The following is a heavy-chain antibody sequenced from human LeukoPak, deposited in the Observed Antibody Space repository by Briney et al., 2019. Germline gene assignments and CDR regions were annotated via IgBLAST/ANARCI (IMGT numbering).Heavy chain of an antibody. D-gene: IGHD2-15*01. CDR2: IKSKTEGGTT. CDR3: PTFVVVVAAYY. Sequence: EGSLRLSCAASGFTFSNAWMSWVRQAPGKGLEWVGRIKSKTEGGTTDYAAPVKGRFTISRDDSKNTLYLQMNSLKTEDTAVYYCPTFVVVVAAYYWGQGTLVTVSS. J-gene: IGHJ4*02. V-gene: IGHV3-15*01. CDR1: GFTFSNAW.